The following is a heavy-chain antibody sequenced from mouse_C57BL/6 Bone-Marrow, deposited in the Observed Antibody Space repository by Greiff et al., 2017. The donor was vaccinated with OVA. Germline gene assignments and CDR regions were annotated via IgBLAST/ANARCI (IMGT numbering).Heavy chain of an antibody. D-gene: IGHD1-1*01. J-gene: IGHJ4*01. CDR3: AGTVVALYYYAMDY. CDR1: GFSLTSYG. Sequence: VQLVESGPGLVQPSQSLSITCTVSGFSLTSYGVHWVRQSPGKGLEWLGVIWRGGSTDYNAAFMSRLSITKDNSKSQVFFKMNSLQADDTAIYYCAGTVVALYYYAMDYWGQGTSVTVSS. CDR2: IWRGGST. V-gene: IGHV2-5*01.